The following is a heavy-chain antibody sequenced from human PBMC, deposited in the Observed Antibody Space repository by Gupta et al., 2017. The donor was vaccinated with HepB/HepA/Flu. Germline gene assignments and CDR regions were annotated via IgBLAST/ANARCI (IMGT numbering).Heavy chain of an antibody. CDR2: IYYSGST. CDR1: GGSISSYS. D-gene: IGHD3-22*01. CDR3: ATAPSSGYYSGADY. J-gene: IGHJ4*02. V-gene: IGHV4-59*01. Sequence: QVQLQESGPGLVKPSETLSLTCTVSGGSISSYSWSWIRQPPGKGLEWIGYIYYSGSTNYNPSLKSRVTISVDTSKNQFSLKLSSVTAADTAVYYCATAPSSGYYSGADYWGQGTLVTVSS.